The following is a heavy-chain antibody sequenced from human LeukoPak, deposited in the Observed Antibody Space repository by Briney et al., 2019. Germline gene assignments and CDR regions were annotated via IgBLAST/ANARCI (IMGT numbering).Heavy chain of an antibody. D-gene: IGHD4-23*01. J-gene: IGHJ6*02. CDR1: GGTFSSYT. V-gene: IGHV1-69*02. CDR3: ARGKMVTRGMDV. CDR2: IIPILGIA. Sequence: SVKVSFKASGGTFSSYTISWVRQAPGQGLEWMGRIIPILGIANYAQKFQGRVTITADKSTSTAYMELSSLRSEDTAVYYCARGKMVTRGMDVWGQGTTVTVSS.